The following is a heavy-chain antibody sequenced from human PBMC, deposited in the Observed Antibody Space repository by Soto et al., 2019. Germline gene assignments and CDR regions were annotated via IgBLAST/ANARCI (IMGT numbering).Heavy chain of an antibody. Sequence: QVQLVESGGGVVQPGRSLRLSCAASGFTFSSYGMHWVRQAPGKGLEWVAVISYDGSNKYYADSVKGRFTISRDNSKNTLYLQMNSPRVEDTAVYYCAKDRSVVVVAAALGYWGQGTLVTVSS. CDR3: AKDRSVVVVAAALGY. V-gene: IGHV3-30*18. CDR2: ISYDGSNK. D-gene: IGHD2-15*01. CDR1: GFTFSSYG. J-gene: IGHJ4*02.